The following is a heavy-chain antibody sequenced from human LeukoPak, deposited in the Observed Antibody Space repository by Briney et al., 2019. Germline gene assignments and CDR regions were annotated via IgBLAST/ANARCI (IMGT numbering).Heavy chain of an antibody. V-gene: IGHV1-18*04. D-gene: IGHD5-24*01. CDR2: ISAYNGNT. CDR1: GYTFTGYY. J-gene: IGHJ4*02. Sequence: ASVKVSCKASGYTFTGYYMHWVRQAPGQGLEWMGWISAYNGNTNYAQKLQGRVTMTTDTSTSTAYMELRSLRSDDTAVYYCARDRGDGYNLYFDYWGQGTLVTVSS. CDR3: ARDRGDGYNLYFDY.